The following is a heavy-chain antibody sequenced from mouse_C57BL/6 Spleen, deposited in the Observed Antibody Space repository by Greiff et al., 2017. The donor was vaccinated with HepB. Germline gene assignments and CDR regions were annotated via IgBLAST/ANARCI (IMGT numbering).Heavy chain of an antibody. Sequence: VQLQQSGTVLARPGASVKMSCKTSGYTFTSYWMHWVKQRPGQGLEWIGAIYPGNSDTSYNQKFKGKAKLTAVTSASTAYMEHSSLTNEDSAVYYCTRWGTGGYAMDYWGQGTSVTVSS. V-gene: IGHV1-5*01. CDR3: TRWGTGGYAMDY. J-gene: IGHJ4*01. CDR2: IYPGNSDT. CDR1: GYTFTSYW.